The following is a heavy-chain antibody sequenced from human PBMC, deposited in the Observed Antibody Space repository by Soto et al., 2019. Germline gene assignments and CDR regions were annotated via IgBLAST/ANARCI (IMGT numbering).Heavy chain of an antibody. J-gene: IGHJ6*02. Sequence: QITLKESGPTLVKPTQTLTLTCTFSGFSLSTSGVGVAWIRQPPGKALEWLALIYWDDDKRYRPSLETRLTITKDTSKNQVALTMTNVDSVDTATYYCAYLPCSGGSCYWFSYSGMDVWGQGTTVIVSS. CDR3: AYLPCSGGSCYWFSYSGMDV. CDR1: GFSLSTSGVG. CDR2: IYWDDDK. V-gene: IGHV2-5*02. D-gene: IGHD2-15*01.